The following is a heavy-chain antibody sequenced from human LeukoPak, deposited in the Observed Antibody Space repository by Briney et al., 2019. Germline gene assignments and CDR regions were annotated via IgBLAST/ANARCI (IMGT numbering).Heavy chain of an antibody. CDR3: ASSTYGYAYMDV. V-gene: IGHV3-74*01. J-gene: IGHJ6*03. CDR1: GFTFSSYW. Sequence: GGSLRLSCAASGFTFSSYWMHWVRQAPGKRLVWVSRINSDGSSTSYADSVKGRFTISRDNAKNTLYLQMNSLRAEDTAVYYCASSTYGYAYMDVWGKGTTVTVSS. D-gene: IGHD5-18*01. CDR2: INSDGSST.